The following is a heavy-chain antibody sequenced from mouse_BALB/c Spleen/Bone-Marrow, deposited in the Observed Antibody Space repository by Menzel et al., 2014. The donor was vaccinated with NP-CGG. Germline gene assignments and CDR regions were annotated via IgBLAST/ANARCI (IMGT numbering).Heavy chain of an antibody. V-gene: IGHV7-3*02. J-gene: IGHJ2*01. CDR1: GFTFTDYY. CDR2: IRNKANGYTT. Sequence: VESGGGLVQPGGSLRLSCATSGFTFTDYYMNWVRQPPGKALEWLGFIRNKANGYTTEYSASVKGRFTISRDNSQSILYLQMNTLRAEDSATYYCARDMGGLLFDYWGQGTTLTVSS. D-gene: IGHD2-3*01. CDR3: ARDMGGLLFDY.